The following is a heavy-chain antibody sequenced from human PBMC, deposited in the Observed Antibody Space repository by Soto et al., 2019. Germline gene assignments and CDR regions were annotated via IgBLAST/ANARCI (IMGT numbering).Heavy chain of an antibody. CDR2: IWYDGSNK. Sequence: PGGSLRLSCAASGFTFSSYGMHWVRQAPGKGLEWVAVIWYDGSNKYYADSVKGRFTISRDNSKNTLYLQMNSLRAEDTAVYYCARDRGRSNYVLGYYYYYGMDVWDQGTTVTVSS. CDR1: GFTFSSYG. D-gene: IGHD4-4*01. V-gene: IGHV3-33*01. J-gene: IGHJ6*02. CDR3: ARDRGRSNYVLGYYYYYGMDV.